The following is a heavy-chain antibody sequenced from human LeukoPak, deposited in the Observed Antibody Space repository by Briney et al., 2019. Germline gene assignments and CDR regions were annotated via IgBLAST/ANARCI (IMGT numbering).Heavy chain of an antibody. J-gene: IGHJ4*02. D-gene: IGHD5-18*01. CDR3: ARQRERGYSYVLD. CDR2: IYPGDSDT. V-gene: IGHV5-51*01. CDR1: GYSFTSYW. Sequence: GEALKISCKGSGYSFTSYWIAWVRQMPGKGLEWMGMIYPGDSDTRYSPSFRGQVTISGDKSISTAYLQWSSLKASDTAMYYCARQRERGYSYVLDWGQGTLVTVSS.